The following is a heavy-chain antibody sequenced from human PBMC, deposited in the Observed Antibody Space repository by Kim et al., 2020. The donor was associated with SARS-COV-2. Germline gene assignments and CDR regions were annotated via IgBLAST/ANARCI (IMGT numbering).Heavy chain of an antibody. V-gene: IGHV3-23*01. CDR3: AKGAGAPFFFDY. J-gene: IGHJ4*02. Sequence: SADSVKGRFTISRDNSKNKLFLQMNNLRAEDTAVYYCAKGAGAPFFFDYWGQGTLVTVSS. D-gene: IGHD6-19*01.